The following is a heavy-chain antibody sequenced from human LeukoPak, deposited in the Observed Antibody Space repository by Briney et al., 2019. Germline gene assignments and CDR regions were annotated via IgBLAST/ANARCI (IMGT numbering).Heavy chain of an antibody. V-gene: IGHV1-2*02. CDR1: GYTFTSYG. CDR3: ARVTGYCSGGSCYSALRAFDI. Sequence: ASVKVSCKASGYTFTSYGISWVRQAPGQGLEWMGWINPNSGGTNYAQKFQGRVTMTRDTSIGTAYMELSRLRSDDTAVYYCARVTGYCSGGSCYSALRAFDIWGQGTMVTVSS. J-gene: IGHJ3*02. CDR2: INPNSGGT. D-gene: IGHD2-15*01.